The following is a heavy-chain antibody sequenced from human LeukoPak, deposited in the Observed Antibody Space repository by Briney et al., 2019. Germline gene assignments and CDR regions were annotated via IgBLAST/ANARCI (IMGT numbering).Heavy chain of an antibody. D-gene: IGHD6-19*01. J-gene: IGHJ5*02. V-gene: IGHV3-23*01. Sequence: GGSLRLSCAASGLTFSSYAMSWVRQAPGKGLEWGSAISGSGGNTYYPDSVKGRYTSSRDNSKNPLYLQMNGLRAEDTAVYYCAKGQGPLAGTAGIDLWGQGTVVSLSS. CDR2: ISGSGGNT. CDR1: GLTFSSYA. CDR3: AKGQGPLAGTAGIDL.